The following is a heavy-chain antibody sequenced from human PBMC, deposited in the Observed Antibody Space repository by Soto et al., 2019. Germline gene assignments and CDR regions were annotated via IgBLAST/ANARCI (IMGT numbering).Heavy chain of an antibody. J-gene: IGHJ3*02. D-gene: IGHD6-6*01. CDR3: AKATSVLAARPKNAFDI. V-gene: IGHV3-23*01. Sequence: EVQLLESGGGLVQPGGSLRLSCAASGFTFSSYAMSWVRQAPGKGLEWVSAISGSGGSTYYADSVKGRFTNSRDNSKNTLYLQMNSLRAEDTAVYYCAKATSVLAARPKNAFDIWGQGTMVTVSS. CDR2: ISGSGGST. CDR1: GFTFSSYA.